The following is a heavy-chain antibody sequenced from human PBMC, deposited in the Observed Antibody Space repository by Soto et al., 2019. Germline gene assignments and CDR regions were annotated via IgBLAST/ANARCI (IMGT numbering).Heavy chain of an antibody. CDR1: GFTFSDHY. V-gene: IGHV3-7*04. CDR3: ARASRSGNTGYALDY. Sequence: GGSLRLSCAASGFTFSDHYMDWVRQAPGKGLEWVANTKQDGSDNNYVDSVKGRFTISRDNAKNSLYLQMTSLKAEDTAVYYCARASRSGNTGYALDYWGQGSLVTVSS. D-gene: IGHD5-12*01. J-gene: IGHJ4*02. CDR2: TKQDGSDN.